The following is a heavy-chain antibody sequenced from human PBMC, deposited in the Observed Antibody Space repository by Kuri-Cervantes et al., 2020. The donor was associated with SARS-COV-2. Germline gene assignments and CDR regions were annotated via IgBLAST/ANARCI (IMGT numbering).Heavy chain of an antibody. V-gene: IGHV1-46*01. Sequence: ASVKVSCKASGYTFTSYYMHWVRQAPGQGLEWMGIINPSGGSTSYAQKFQGRVTMTRDTSTSTVYMELSSLRSEDTAVYYCARDRGGDATVTVDWFDPWGQGTLVTVSS. CDR2: INPSGGST. D-gene: IGHD4-17*01. J-gene: IGHJ5*02. CDR3: ARDRGGDATVTVDWFDP. CDR1: GYTFTSYY.